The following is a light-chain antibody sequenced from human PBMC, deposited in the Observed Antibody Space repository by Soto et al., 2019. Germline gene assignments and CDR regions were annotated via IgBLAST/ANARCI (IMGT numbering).Light chain of an antibody. Sequence: DIQMTQSPSSLPASLGDRVTISCRASQPISGFLAWYQQRPGEVPRLLIHTASVLQSGVPSRFRGSGSKTNFTLTISSLQTEDVATFYCQNYHLALPTFGQGTRLEIK. J-gene: IGKJ5*01. V-gene: IGKV1-27*01. CDR1: QPISGF. CDR2: TAS. CDR3: QNYHLALPT.